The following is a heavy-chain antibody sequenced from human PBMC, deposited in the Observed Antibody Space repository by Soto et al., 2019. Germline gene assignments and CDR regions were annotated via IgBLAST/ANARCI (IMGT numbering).Heavy chain of an antibody. J-gene: IGHJ4*02. CDR2: INHSGST. V-gene: IGHV4-34*01. CDR1: GGSFSGYY. D-gene: IGHD2-2*01. Sequence: SETLSLTCAVYGGSFSGYYWSWIRQPPGKGLGWIGEINHSGSTNYNPSLRSRVTISVDTSKNQFSLKLSSVTAADTAVYYCGRGVGGCSSTSCPRQIFDYWGQGTLVTVSS. CDR3: GRGVGGCSSTSCPRQIFDY.